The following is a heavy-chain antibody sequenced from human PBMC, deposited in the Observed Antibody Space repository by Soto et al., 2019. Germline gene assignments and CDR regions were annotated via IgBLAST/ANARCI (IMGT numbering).Heavy chain of an antibody. D-gene: IGHD2-2*01. CDR1: GGSISSGGYS. CDR3: ARVGYISTSWSNWFDP. Sequence: PSETLSLTCAVPGGSISSGGYSWSWIRQPPGKGLEWIGYIYHSGSTYYNPSLKSRVTISVDRSKNQFSLKLSSVTAADTAVYYCARVGYISTSWSNWFDPWGQGTLVTVSS. J-gene: IGHJ5*02. V-gene: IGHV4-30-2*01. CDR2: IYHSGST.